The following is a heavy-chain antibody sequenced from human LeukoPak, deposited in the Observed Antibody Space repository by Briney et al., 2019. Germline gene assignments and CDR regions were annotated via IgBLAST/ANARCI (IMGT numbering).Heavy chain of an antibody. CDR3: AKDLMRDRWFGES. Sequence: GGSLRLSCAASGFTFSSYGMHWVRQAPGKGLEWVAFIRYDGSNKYYADSVKGRFTISRDNSKNTLYLQMNSLRAEDTAVYYCAKDLMRDRWFGESWGQGTLVTVSS. V-gene: IGHV3-30*02. J-gene: IGHJ5*02. CDR2: IRYDGSNK. D-gene: IGHD3-10*01. CDR1: GFTFSSYG.